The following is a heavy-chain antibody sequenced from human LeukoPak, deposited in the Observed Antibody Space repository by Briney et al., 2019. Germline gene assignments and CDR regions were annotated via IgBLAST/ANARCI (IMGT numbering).Heavy chain of an antibody. CDR1: GGSISSYY. D-gene: IGHD1-1*01. Sequence: SETLSLTCTVSGGSISSYYWSWIRQPPGKGLEWIGYIYYSGSTNYNPSLKSRVTISVDTSKNQFSLKISSVTAADTSVYYCASEAQGTWDYWGQGTLVTVSS. J-gene: IGHJ4*02. V-gene: IGHV4-59*01. CDR2: IYYSGST. CDR3: ASEAQGTWDY.